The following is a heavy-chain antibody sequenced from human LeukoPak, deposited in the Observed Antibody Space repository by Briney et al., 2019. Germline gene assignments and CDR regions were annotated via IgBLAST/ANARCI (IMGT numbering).Heavy chain of an antibody. CDR1: GFSVSSNY. Sequence: GGSLRLSCTASGFSVSSNYMSWVRQAPGKGLEWVSVMFASGSTYYADSVKGRFTFSRDIFRNTLYLQLNSLRVEDTALYYCARWVCSTTSCFYFDYWGQGTLVVVSS. CDR2: MFASGST. CDR3: ARWVCSTTSCFYFDY. V-gene: IGHV3-66*01. J-gene: IGHJ4*02. D-gene: IGHD2-2*01.